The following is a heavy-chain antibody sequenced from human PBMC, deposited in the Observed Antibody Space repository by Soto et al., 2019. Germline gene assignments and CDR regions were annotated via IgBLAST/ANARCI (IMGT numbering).Heavy chain of an antibody. V-gene: IGHV3-13*01. CDR1: GFTFSSYD. CDR2: IGTSGVT. J-gene: IGHJ3*02. CDR3: VREGLLPLYAFDM. Sequence: EVQLVESGGVLVQPGGSLRLSCAASGFTFSSYDMHWVRQTTGKGLEWVSVIGTSGVTYYEGSVKGRFTISRENTQNSLYLQMNSLTAGDTAVYYGVREGLLPLYAFDMWGQGTMVTVSS.